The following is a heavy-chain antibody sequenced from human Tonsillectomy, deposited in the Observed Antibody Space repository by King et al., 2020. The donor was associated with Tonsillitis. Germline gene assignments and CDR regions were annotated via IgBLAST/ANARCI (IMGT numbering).Heavy chain of an antibody. D-gene: IGHD2-2*01. CDR1: GFTVSSNY. CDR3: ARTGYCSSTSCPFSWFDP. J-gene: IGHJ5*02. V-gene: IGHV3-53*04. Sequence: VQLVESGGGLVQPGGSLRLSCAASGFTVSSNYMSWVRQAPGKGLEWVSVIYSGGSTYYADSVKGRFTISRHNSKNTLYLQMNSLRAEDTAVYYCARTGYCSSTSCPFSWFDPWGQGTLVTVSS. CDR2: IYSGGST.